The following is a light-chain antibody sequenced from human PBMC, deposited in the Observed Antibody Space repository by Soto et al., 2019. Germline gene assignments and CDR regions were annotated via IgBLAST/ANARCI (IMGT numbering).Light chain of an antibody. CDR2: SNN. Sequence: QSVLTQPPSASGTPGQRVTISCSGSSSNIGSNTVNWYHQLPGTAPKLVIYSNNRRPSGVPDRFSGSKSGTSASLAISGLQSEDEANYYCAAWDDSLDGPVFGGGTQLTVL. CDR1: SSNIGSNT. J-gene: IGLJ7*01. CDR3: AAWDDSLDGPV. V-gene: IGLV1-44*01.